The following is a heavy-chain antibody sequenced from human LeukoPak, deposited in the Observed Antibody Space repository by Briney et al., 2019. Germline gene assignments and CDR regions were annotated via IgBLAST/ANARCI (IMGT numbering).Heavy chain of an antibody. Sequence: SETLSLTCAVYGGSFSVYYGSWIRQPSGKGLEWIGEIKHSGSTNYNPSHKSPVTISVDTSKNQFSLKLSSVTAADTAVYYCARGGVAAACIDCWGEGTLVSVSS. CDR2: IKHSGST. CDR3: ARGGVAAACIDC. CDR1: GGSFSVYY. J-gene: IGHJ4*02. V-gene: IGHV4-34*01. D-gene: IGHD6-13*01.